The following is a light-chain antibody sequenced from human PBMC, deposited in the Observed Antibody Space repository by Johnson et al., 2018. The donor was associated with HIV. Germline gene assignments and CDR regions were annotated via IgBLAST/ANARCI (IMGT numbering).Light chain of an antibody. CDR1: SSNIGNNY. CDR3: GTWDSSLYAYV. V-gene: IGLV1-51*01. CDR2: DNN. Sequence: LTQPPSVSAAPGQKVTISCSGSSSNIGNNYVSWYQQLPGIAPKLLIYDNNKRPSGIPDRFSGSKSGTSATLGITGLQTGDEADYYCGTWDSSLYAYVFGTGTKVTAL. J-gene: IGLJ1*01.